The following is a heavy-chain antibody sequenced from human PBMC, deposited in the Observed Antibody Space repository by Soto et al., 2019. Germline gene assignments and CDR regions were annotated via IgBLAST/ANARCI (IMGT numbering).Heavy chain of an antibody. CDR3: ARDGDGHPYYYYGMDV. CDR2: ISSSSSYI. CDR1: GFTFSSYS. J-gene: IGHJ6*02. D-gene: IGHD2-8*01. Sequence: GVLRLSCAASGFTFSSYSMNWVRQAPGKGLEWVSSISSSSSYIYYADSVKGRFTISRDNAKNSLYLQMNSLRAEDTAVYYCARDGDGHPYYYYGMDVWGQGTTVTVS. V-gene: IGHV3-21*01.